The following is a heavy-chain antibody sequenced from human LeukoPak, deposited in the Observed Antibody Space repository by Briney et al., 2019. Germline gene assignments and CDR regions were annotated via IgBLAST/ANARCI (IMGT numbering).Heavy chain of an antibody. CDR3: ARAKTYYYDSSGYYYGGFDY. CDR1: GFTFSTYW. CDR2: IKEDGSQK. V-gene: IGHV3-7*01. J-gene: IGHJ4*02. Sequence: GGSLRLSCTASGFTFSTYWMSWVRQAPGKGLEWVANIKEDGSQKYYVDSVKGRFTISRDNSKNTLYLQMNSLRAEDTAVYYCARAKTYYYDSSGYYYGGFDYWGQGTLVTVSS. D-gene: IGHD3-22*01.